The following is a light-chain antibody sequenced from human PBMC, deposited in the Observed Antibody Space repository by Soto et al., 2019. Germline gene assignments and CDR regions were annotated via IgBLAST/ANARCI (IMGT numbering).Light chain of an antibody. Sequence: QAVVTQPRSVSGSPGQSITISCTGTSSDVGNYNYVSWYQQHPGKAPKLMIYDVNKRPSGVPDRFSGSKSGNTASLTISGLQAEDEADYYCCSYAGSYTLVFGGGTKLTVL. CDR2: DVN. CDR3: CSYAGSYTLV. J-gene: IGLJ3*02. CDR1: SSDVGNYNY. V-gene: IGLV2-11*01.